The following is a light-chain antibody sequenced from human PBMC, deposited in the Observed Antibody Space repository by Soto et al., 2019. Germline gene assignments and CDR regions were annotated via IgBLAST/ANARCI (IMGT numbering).Light chain of an antibody. CDR2: GAC. CDR1: QSVNKW. V-gene: IGKV1-6*02. J-gene: IGKJ1*01. CDR3: LQDYAYPRT. Sequence: IQIVEAPSSRPSSVADCVSITCRASQSVNKWLAWFQQKPGKAPELLIYGACGLRGGFPSRFSGSGSVRDFSLSISSLQLEDFATYYCLQDYAYPRTFGQGTKVDIK.